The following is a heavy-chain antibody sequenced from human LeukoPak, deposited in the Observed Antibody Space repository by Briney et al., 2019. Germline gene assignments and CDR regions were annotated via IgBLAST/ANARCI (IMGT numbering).Heavy chain of an antibody. CDR3: IRRYYEYNVYDRPFDS. D-gene: IGHD3-22*01. CDR1: GFALSRDW. J-gene: IGHJ4*01. Sequence: ETGGSLRLSCAASGFALSRDWMHWVHQAPGKGLVWVSRISDDGSLTTYADSVQGRFTICRDNAKSTVFLQMNRLRVEDRAVYFCIRRYYEYNVYDRPFDSWGRRILVTVSS. V-gene: IGHV3-74*03. CDR2: ISDDGSLT.